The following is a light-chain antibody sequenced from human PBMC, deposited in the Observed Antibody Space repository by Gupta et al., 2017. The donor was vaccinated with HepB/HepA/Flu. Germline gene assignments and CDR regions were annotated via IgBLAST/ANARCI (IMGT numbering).Light chain of an antibody. CDR2: SAS. V-gene: IGKV1-39*01. CDR1: QTISSF. J-gene: IGKJ4*01. Sequence: DIQMTQSPSSLSASVGDRVTITCRASQTISSFLNWYQQKPGKAPNLLIYSASNLQSGVPSRFSGSGSATDFTLTINRLQPEDFATYYCQQSHSMPITFGGGTKV. CDR3: QQSHSMPIT.